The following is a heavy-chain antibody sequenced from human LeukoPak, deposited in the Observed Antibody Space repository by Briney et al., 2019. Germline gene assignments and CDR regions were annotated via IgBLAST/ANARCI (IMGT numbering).Heavy chain of an antibody. V-gene: IGHV4-39*01. J-gene: IGHJ4*02. CDR2: IYYSGST. D-gene: IGHD2-2*01. Sequence: PSETLSLTCTVSGGSLSSSSYYWGWIRQPPGKGLEWIGSIYYSGSTYYNPSLKSRVTISVDTSKNQFSLKLSPVTAADTAVYYCASHIVVVPAATQRAHFDYWGQGTLVTVSS. CDR1: GGSLSSSSYY. CDR3: ASHIVVVPAATQRAHFDY.